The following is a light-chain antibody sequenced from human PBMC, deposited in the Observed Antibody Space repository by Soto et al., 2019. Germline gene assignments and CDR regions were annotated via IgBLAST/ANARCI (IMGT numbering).Light chain of an antibody. V-gene: IGKV3-20*01. J-gene: IGKJ5*01. CDR2: GAS. CDR3: QQYGSSIT. CDR1: QSITTSY. Sequence: ESGLPQSPATLSLSPGERATLSCRAGQSITTSYLAWYQQRFGQAPRLLIYGASSRAPGIPDRFSGSGSGTDFTLTISRLEPEDFAVYYCQQYGSSITFGQGTRLEIK.